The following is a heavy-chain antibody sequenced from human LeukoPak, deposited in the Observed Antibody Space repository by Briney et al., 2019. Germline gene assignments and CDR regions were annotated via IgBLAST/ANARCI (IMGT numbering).Heavy chain of an antibody. CDR1: GFTFSNHG. Sequence: GGSLRLSCAASGFTFSNHGMHWVRQAPGKGPEWVALIWYDGSNKYYGDSVKGRFTISRDNSKNTLYLQMNSLRGEDTAVYYCARVLSVSYCDSWGQGTLVTVSS. CDR3: ARVLSVSYCDS. J-gene: IGHJ4*02. V-gene: IGHV3-33*01. CDR2: IWYDGSNK. D-gene: IGHD2/OR15-2a*01.